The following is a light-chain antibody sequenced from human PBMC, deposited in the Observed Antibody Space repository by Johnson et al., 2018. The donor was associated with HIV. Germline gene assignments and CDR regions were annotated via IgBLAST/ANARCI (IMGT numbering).Light chain of an antibody. V-gene: IGLV1-51*01. CDR1: SSNIGNNY. Sequence: VLTQPPSVSAAPGQKVTISCSGSSSNIGNNYVSWYQQLPGTAPKLLIYDNNKRPSGIPDRFSGSKSGTSATLGIIELQTGDEADYYCGTWDSSLSAYVFGAGTKVTVL. J-gene: IGLJ1*01. CDR3: GTWDSSLSAYV. CDR2: DNN.